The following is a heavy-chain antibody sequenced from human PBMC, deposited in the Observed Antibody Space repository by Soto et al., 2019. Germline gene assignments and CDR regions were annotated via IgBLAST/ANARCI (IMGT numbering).Heavy chain of an antibody. V-gene: IGHV3-33*01. D-gene: IGHD6-19*01. J-gene: IGHJ5*02. CDR3: ARDVVTAVAGSVNWFDP. Sequence: GGSLRLSCAASGFSLRTYGMQWLRRAPGKGLEWVAFIWYDGTKKFYANSVKGRSTISKDNSNNILYLQMSGLRAEDTAVYYCARDVVTAVAGSVNWFDPWGQGTLVTVSS. CDR1: GFSLRTYG. CDR2: IWYDGTKK.